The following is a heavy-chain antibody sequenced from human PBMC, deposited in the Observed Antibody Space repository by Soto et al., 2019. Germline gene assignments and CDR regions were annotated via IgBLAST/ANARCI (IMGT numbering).Heavy chain of an antibody. CDR2: IIPIFGTA. Sequence: QVQLVQSGAEVKKPGSSVKVSCKASGGTFSSYAISWVRQAPGQGLEWMGGIIPIFGTANYAQKFQGRVTITADKSTSTAYMELNSLRSEDTAVYYCARDDYYHRSGNYHSRTVYNWDQGTLVTVSS. CDR3: ARDDYYHRSGNYHSRTVYN. J-gene: IGHJ4*02. D-gene: IGHD3-22*01. V-gene: IGHV1-69*14. CDR1: GGTFSSYA.